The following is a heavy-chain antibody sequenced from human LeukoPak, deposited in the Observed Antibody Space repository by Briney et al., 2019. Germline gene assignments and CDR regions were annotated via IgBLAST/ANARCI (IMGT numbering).Heavy chain of an antibody. Sequence: SQTLSLTCTVSGYSISSGGYYWRWIRQHTGKGLEWIGYIYYSGSTYYNPSLKSRDSMSVAASKTQFSLNLSSVTAADTAVYYCARAPIFGVAYFDYWGQGSLVTVSS. J-gene: IGHJ4*02. CDR2: IYYSGST. CDR1: GYSISSGGYY. CDR3: ARAPIFGVAYFDY. D-gene: IGHD3-3*01. V-gene: IGHV4-31*03.